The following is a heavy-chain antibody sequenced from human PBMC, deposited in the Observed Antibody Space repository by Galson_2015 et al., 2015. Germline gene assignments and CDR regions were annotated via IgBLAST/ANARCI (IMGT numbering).Heavy chain of an antibody. D-gene: IGHD2-2*01. Sequence: SVKVSCKASGGTFSSYAISWVRQAPGQGLEWMGGIIPIFGTANYAQKFQGRVTITADESTSTAYMELSSLRSEDTAVYYCARGDAAAAMLDYWGQGTLVTVSS. CDR2: IIPIFGTA. V-gene: IGHV1-69*13. CDR3: ARGDAAAAMLDY. J-gene: IGHJ4*02. CDR1: GGTFSSYA.